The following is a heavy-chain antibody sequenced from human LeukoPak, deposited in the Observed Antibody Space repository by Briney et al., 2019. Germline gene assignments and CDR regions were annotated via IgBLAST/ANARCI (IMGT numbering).Heavy chain of an antibody. CDR3: ARGLWDCSGGSCYSAAFDI. V-gene: IGHV3-53*01. Sequence: GGSLRLSCAASGFTVSSNYMSWVRQAPGKGLEWVSVIYSGGSTYYADSVKGRFTISRDNSKNTLYLQMNSLRAEDTAVYYCARGLWDCSGGSCYSAAFDIWGQGTMVTVSS. D-gene: IGHD2-15*01. J-gene: IGHJ3*02. CDR1: GFTVSSNY. CDR2: IYSGGST.